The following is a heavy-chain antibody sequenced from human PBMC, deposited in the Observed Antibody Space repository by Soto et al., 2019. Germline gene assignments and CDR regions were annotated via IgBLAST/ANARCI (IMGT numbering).Heavy chain of an antibody. J-gene: IGHJ6*02. CDR3: AREAYSNYGYYYGMDV. Sequence: SETLSLTCTVSGGSISSYYWSWIRQPPGKGLEWIGYIYYSGSTNYNPSLKSRVTVSVDTSKNQFSLKLSSVTAADTAVYYCAREAYSNYGYYYGMDVWGQGTTVTVSS. CDR1: GGSISSYY. V-gene: IGHV4-59*01. CDR2: IYYSGST. D-gene: IGHD4-4*01.